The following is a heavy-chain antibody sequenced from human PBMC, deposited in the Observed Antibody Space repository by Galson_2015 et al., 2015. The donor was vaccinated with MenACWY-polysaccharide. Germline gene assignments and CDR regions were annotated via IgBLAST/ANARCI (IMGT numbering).Heavy chain of an antibody. Sequence: SLRLSCAASGFTFSNYAMGWVRQVPGRGLEWVSFISNSGSETQYTVSVRGRFTISRDIAKNSLFLQMNSLGVEDTAIYYCAKDFLNYGMDVWGHGTTVIVSS. CDR3: AKDFLNYGMDV. CDR1: GFTFSNYA. D-gene: IGHD3-3*01. V-gene: IGHV3-21*01. CDR2: ISNSGSET. J-gene: IGHJ6*02.